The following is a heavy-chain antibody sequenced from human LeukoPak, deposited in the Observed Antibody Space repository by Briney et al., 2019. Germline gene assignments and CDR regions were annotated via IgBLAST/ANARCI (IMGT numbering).Heavy chain of an antibody. CDR2: INSDGSST. V-gene: IGHV3-74*03. Sequence: GGSLRLSCAASGFTFSSYWMHWVRQVPGKGLVWVSRINSDGSSTTYADSVKGRFTISRDNAKDTLYLQMNSLRDEDTAVYYCARAARSSSWHMGYWGQGTLVTVSS. D-gene: IGHD6-13*01. J-gene: IGHJ4*02. CDR3: ARAARSSSWHMGY. CDR1: GFTFSSYW.